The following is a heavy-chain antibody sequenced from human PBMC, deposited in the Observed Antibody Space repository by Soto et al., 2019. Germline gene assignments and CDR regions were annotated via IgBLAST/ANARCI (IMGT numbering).Heavy chain of an antibody. CDR2: INPILGIT. CDR1: GGTFSNDV. CDR3: AGGLAVGDYYGMEV. J-gene: IGHJ6*02. Sequence: QVQLVQSGPEVKKPGSSVKVSCKVSGGTFSNDVINWVRHVPGQGLEWMGKINPILGITNSAQKFQGRAXIXAXKXXNTAHMELSSLESKDTAVYYCAGGLAVGDYYGMEVWGQGARVTVSS. V-gene: IGHV1-69*02. D-gene: IGHD6-19*01.